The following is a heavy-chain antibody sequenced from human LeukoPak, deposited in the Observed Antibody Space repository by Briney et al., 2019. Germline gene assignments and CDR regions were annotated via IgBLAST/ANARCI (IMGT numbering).Heavy chain of an antibody. V-gene: IGHV3-21*01. CDR3: ARSRSVSNYKGMDV. Sequence: EXVSSISSSSDYIYYADSVKGRFTISRDNARNSLYLQMNSLRAEDTAVYYCARSRSVSNYKGMDVWGQGTTVTVSS. CDR2: ISSSSDYI. J-gene: IGHJ6*02. D-gene: IGHD5/OR15-5a*01.